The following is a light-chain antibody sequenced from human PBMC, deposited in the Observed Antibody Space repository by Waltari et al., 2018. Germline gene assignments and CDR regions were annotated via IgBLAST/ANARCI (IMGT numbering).Light chain of an antibody. Sequence: QSGLTQPVSVSGSPGQSITISCTGTSSDIGSYDLVSWYLLLPGKAPKLLISEVSQRPSGVSTRFSGSKSGNTASLTISGLQAEDEADYYCCSYGGTTNWMFGGGTRLTV. CDR1: SSDIGSYDL. CDR2: EVS. V-gene: IGLV2-23*02. CDR3: CSYGGTTNWM. J-gene: IGLJ3*02.